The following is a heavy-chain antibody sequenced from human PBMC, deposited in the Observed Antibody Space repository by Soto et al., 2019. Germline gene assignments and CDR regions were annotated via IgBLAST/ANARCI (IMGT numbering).Heavy chain of an antibody. CDR3: VSSVIAAAGRGDAFDI. D-gene: IGHD6-13*01. CDR1: GFTFNSYA. V-gene: IGHV3-30-3*01. CDR2: ISYDGSNK. J-gene: IGHJ3*02. Sequence: QVQLVESGGGVVQPGRSLRLSCEASGFTFNSYAMHWVRQAPGKGLEWVAAISYDGSNKYYADSVKGRFTISRDNSRNTVYLQMNSLRTEDTAVYYYVSSVIAAAGRGDAFDIWGQGTMVTVSS.